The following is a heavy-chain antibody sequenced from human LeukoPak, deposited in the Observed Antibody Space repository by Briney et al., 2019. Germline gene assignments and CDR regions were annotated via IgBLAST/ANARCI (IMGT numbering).Heavy chain of an antibody. Sequence: QTGGSLRLSCAASGFNFNIYAMTWVRQAPGKGLEWVSTISGGSGSTYYAASVKGRFTISRDNAKNSLYLQMNSLRAADTALYYCAKASSSWYEGDFDYWGQGTLVTVSS. CDR2: ISGGSGST. CDR3: AKASSSWYEGDFDY. CDR1: GFNFNIYA. D-gene: IGHD6-13*01. V-gene: IGHV3-23*01. J-gene: IGHJ4*02.